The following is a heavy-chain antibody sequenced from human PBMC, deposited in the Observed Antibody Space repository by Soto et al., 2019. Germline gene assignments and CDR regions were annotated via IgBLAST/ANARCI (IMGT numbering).Heavy chain of an antibody. CDR1: GFSLSTSGMG. CDR2: IYWDDDM. CDR3: ARRRVYTGGALLDI. J-gene: IGHJ3*02. V-gene: IGHV2-5*02. Sequence: QITLKESGPPLVKPTQTLTLTCTFSGFSLSTSGMGVGWIRQPPGKALEWLALIYWDDDMRYNQSLKSRLNVTKETSKNQVVLTMTNIDPVDTATYDCARRRVYTGGALLDIWGQGTLVTVSS. D-gene: IGHD2-8*02.